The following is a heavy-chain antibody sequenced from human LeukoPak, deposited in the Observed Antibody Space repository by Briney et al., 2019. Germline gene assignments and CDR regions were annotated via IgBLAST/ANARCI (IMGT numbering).Heavy chain of an antibody. J-gene: IGHJ4*02. CDR1: GGSISSSSYY. Sequence: SETLSLTCTVSGGSISSSSYYWGWIRQPPGKGLEWIGSIYYSGSTYYNPSLKSRVTISVDTSKNQFSLKLSSVTAADTAVYYCARHETLYYDFWSGYLSPFDYWGQGTLVTVSS. CDR2: IYYSGST. D-gene: IGHD3-3*01. CDR3: ARHETLYYDFWSGYLSPFDY. V-gene: IGHV4-39*01.